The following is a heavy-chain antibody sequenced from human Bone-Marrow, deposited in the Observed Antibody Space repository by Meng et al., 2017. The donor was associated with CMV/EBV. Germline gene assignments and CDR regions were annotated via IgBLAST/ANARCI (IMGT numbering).Heavy chain of an antibody. D-gene: IGHD6-6*01. V-gene: IGHV3-30*19. CDR2: ISNDGRNK. CDR3: ARDKRYSSSAYYYYGMDV. J-gene: IGHJ6*02. CDR1: TVSRCG. Sequence: TVSRCGNDWVSQAPGKGREWVAVISNDGRNKYYADSVKGRLTIDRDNSKNTLYMQMTSLGAEDTAVYYCARDKRYSSSAYYYYGMDVWGQGTTVTVSS.